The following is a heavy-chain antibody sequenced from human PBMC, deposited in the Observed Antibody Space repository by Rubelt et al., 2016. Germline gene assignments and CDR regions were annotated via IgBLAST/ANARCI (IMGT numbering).Heavy chain of an antibody. J-gene: IGHJ6*02. V-gene: IGHV3-30*03. Sequence: VQLVESGGGLVQPGGSLRLSCAASGFTVSSNYMSWVRQAPGKGLEWVAVISYDGSNKYYADSVKGRFTISRDNSKSTLYLQMNSLRAEDTAVYYCARDGCITMSCMDVWGQGTTVTVSS. D-gene: IGHD3-10*02. CDR3: ARDGCITMSCMDV. CDR1: GFTVSSNY. CDR2: ISYDGSNK.